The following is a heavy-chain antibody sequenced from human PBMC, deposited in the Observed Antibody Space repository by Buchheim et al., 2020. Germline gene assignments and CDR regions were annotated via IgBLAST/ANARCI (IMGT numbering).Heavy chain of an antibody. D-gene: IGHD1-7*01. J-gene: IGHJ6*02. Sequence: EVQLVESGGGLVQPGGSLRLSCAASGFTFSSYSMNWVRQAPGKGLEWVSYISSSSTIYYADSVKGRFTISRDNAKNSLYLQMNSLRAEDTAVYYCARDSGTTPNYYYYYGMDVWGQGTT. CDR1: GFTFSSYS. CDR3: ARDSGTTPNYYYYYGMDV. CDR2: ISSSSTI. V-gene: IGHV3-48*04.